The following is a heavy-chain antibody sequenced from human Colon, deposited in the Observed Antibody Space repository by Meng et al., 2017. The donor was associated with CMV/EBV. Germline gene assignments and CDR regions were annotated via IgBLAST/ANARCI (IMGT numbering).Heavy chain of an antibody. Sequence: GGSLRLSCGASGFTFSDYEMNWVRQAPGKGLEWISYINSRGSTTSYADSVKGRFTVSRDNANSSLFLQLNSLRAEDAAVYYCERDSVGIPLFTPYYYGMDVWGEGTTVTVSS. CDR3: ERDSVGIPLFTPYYYGMDV. CDR2: INSRGSTT. D-gene: IGHD1-26*01. V-gene: IGHV3-48*03. J-gene: IGHJ6*04. CDR1: GFTFSDYE.